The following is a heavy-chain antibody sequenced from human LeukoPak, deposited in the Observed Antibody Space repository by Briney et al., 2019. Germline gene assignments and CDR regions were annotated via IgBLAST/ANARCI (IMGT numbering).Heavy chain of an antibody. Sequence: PSETLSLTCTVSGGSIGSYYWSWIRQPPGKGLEWIGYIHDTGSTKYNPSLKSRVTISVDTSRNHLSLKLTSGTAADTAVYYCGRGRSGGDWFDPWGQGTLVTVSS. J-gene: IGHJ5*02. CDR2: IHDTGST. D-gene: IGHD3-10*01. CDR3: GRGRSGGDWFDP. CDR1: GGSIGSYY. V-gene: IGHV4-59*01.